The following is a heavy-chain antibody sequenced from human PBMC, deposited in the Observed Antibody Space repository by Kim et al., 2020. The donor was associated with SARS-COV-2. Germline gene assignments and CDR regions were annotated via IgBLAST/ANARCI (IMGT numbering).Heavy chain of an antibody. Sequence: GGSLRLSCAASGFTFSSYSMNWVRQAPGKGLEWVSSISSSSSYIYYADSVKGRFTISRDNAKNSLYLQMNSLRAEDTVVYYCARDEPTSRWYWVGYYYGMDVWGQGTTVTVPS. V-gene: IGHV3-21*01. J-gene: IGHJ6*02. D-gene: IGHD6-13*01. CDR3: ARDEPTSRWYWVGYYYGMDV. CDR2: ISSSSSYI. CDR1: GFTFSSYS.